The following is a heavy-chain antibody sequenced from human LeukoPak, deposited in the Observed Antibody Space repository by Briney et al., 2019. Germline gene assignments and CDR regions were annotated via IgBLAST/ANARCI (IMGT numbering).Heavy chain of an antibody. CDR2: IYYSGST. D-gene: IGHD1-26*01. CDR3: ARGELLDY. J-gene: IGHJ4*02. V-gene: IGHV4-59*08. Sequence: NPSETPSLTCTVSGGSISSYYWSWIRQPPGKGLEWIGYIYYSGSTNYNPSLKSRVTISVDTSKNQFSLKLSSVTAADTAVYYCARGELLDYWGQGTLVTVSS. CDR1: GGSISSYY.